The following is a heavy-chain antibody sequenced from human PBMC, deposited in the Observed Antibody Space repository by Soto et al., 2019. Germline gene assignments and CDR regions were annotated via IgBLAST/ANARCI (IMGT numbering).Heavy chain of an antibody. Sequence: QVQLVQSGGGLVQPGMSLRLSCVASGFTFSSYAMEWVRQAPGKGLEWVAVVSYDGSNTFYADSVRGRFTISRDTSENTLYLHMDSLRIEDTSMYYCAGVRRLQLLYGKDAFDVWGQGTMVTVSS. CDR2: VSYDGSNT. V-gene: IGHV3-30*04. CDR1: GFTFSSYA. D-gene: IGHD1-7*01. CDR3: AGVRRLQLLYGKDAFDV. J-gene: IGHJ3*01.